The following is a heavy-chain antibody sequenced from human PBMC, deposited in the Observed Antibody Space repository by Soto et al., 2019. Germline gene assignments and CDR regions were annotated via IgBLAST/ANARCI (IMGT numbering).Heavy chain of an antibody. CDR1: GFTFSSYA. D-gene: IGHD6-13*01. CDR3: AKETRIVTIAAADNINWFDP. J-gene: IGHJ5*02. V-gene: IGHV3-23*01. Sequence: GGSLRLSCAASGFTFSSYAMSWVRQAPGKGLEWVSAISGSGGSTYYADSVKGRFTISRGNSKNTLYLQMNSLRAEDTAVYHCAKETRIVTIAAADNINWFDPWGQGTLVTVS. CDR2: ISGSGGST.